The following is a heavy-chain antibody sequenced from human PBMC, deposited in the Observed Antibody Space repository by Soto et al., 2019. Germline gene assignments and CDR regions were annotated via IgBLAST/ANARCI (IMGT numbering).Heavy chain of an antibody. CDR1: GFTFSSYA. CDR3: AKLHRGDSSSDMDV. J-gene: IGHJ6*02. Sequence: GWSLRLSCAASGFTFSSYAVSWVRQAPGKGLEWVSTISGSGGVTYYADSVKGRFTISRDNSKNTLYLQMYSLRAEDTAVYYCAKLHRGDSSSDMDVWGQGTTVTVSS. CDR2: ISGSGGVT. D-gene: IGHD6-6*01. V-gene: IGHV3-23*01.